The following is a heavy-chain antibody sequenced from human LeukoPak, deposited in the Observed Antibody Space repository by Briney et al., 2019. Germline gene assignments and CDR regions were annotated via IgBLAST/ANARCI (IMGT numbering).Heavy chain of an antibody. CDR2: IEPSDSYT. CDR1: GYSFTSYW. CDR3: ARRSGGSSGDFDY. D-gene: IGHD2-15*01. V-gene: IGHV5-10-1*01. Sequence: GESLKISCKGSGYSFTSYWISWVRQMPGKGLEWMGRIEPSDSYTNNSPSFQGHVTISADKSISTAYLQWSSLKASDTAMYYCARRSGGSSGDFDYWGQGTLVTVSS. J-gene: IGHJ4*02.